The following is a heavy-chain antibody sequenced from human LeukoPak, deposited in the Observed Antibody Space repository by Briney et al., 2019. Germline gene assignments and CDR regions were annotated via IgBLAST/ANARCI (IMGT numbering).Heavy chain of an antibody. D-gene: IGHD6-6*01. CDR3: ARTLSFEYSSSSEE. V-gene: IGHV2-70*11. CDR1: GFSLSTSGMC. Sequence: SGPTLVNPTQTLTLTCTFSGFSLSTSGMCVSWIRQPPGKALEWPARIDWDDDKYYSTSLKTRLTISKDTSKNQVVLTMTNMDPVDTATYYCARTLSFEYSSSSEEWGQGTLVTVSS. J-gene: IGHJ4*02. CDR2: IDWDDDK.